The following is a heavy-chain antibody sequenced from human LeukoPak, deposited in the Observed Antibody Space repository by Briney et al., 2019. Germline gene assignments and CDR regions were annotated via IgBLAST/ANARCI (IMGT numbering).Heavy chain of an antibody. V-gene: IGHV1-18*01. CDR1: GYTFTSYG. CDR3: VFSALYGSGRNDAFDI. Sequence: ASVKVSCKASGYTFTSYGISWVRQAPGQGLEWMGWISAYNGNTNYAQKLQGRVTMTTDTSTSTAYMELSSLRSEDTAVYYCVFSALYGSGRNDAFDIWGQGTMVTVSS. D-gene: IGHD3-10*01. J-gene: IGHJ3*02. CDR2: ISAYNGNT.